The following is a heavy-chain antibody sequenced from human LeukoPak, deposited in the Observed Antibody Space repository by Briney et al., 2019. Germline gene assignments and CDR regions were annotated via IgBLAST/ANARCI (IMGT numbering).Heavy chain of an antibody. D-gene: IGHD1-26*01. CDR2: IYYSGST. J-gene: IGHJ4*02. CDR3: ARYSIVGSTYYFDY. V-gene: IGHV4-39*07. Sequence: SETLSLTCTVSDGSISSNNYYWGWIRQPPGKGLEWIGTIYYSGSTYYNPSLRSRVTISLDTSKNQLSLNLSSVTAADTAVYYCARYSIVGSTYYFDYWGQGTLVTVSS. CDR1: DGSISSNNYY.